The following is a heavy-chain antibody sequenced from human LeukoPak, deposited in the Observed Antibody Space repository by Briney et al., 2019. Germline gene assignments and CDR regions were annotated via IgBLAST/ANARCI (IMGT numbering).Heavy chain of an antibody. D-gene: IGHD6-13*01. CDR3: ALGIAAARRNWFDP. Sequence: GGSLRLSCAASGFTFDDYGMSWVRQVPGKGLEWVSGINRNGGSTGYADSVKGRFTISRDNAKNSLYLQMNSLRAEDTAVYYCALGIAAARRNWFDPWGQGTLVTVSS. J-gene: IGHJ5*02. CDR2: INRNGGST. V-gene: IGHV3-20*04. CDR1: GFTFDDYG.